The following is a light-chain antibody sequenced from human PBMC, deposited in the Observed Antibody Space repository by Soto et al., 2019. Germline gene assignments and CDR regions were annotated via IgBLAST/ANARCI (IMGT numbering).Light chain of an antibody. CDR2: ATS. CDR3: QQYDDSARYI. V-gene: IGKV3-20*01. Sequence: EIVLTQSPGILSLSPGERASLSCGASQSISSSFLAWYQKKPGQAPRLLIYATSSRATGIPDRFSGSGSGTGFTLTISRLEPEDFAVYYCQQYDDSARYIFGQGTNLEIK. CDR1: QSISSSF. J-gene: IGKJ2*01.